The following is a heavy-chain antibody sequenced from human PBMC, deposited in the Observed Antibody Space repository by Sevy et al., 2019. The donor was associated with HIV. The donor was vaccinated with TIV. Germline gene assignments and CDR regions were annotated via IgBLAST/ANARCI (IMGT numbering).Heavy chain of an antibody. CDR3: ARDSPPAAPDDTPYYYYYGMDV. CDR1: GGTFSSYA. J-gene: IGHJ6*02. CDR2: IIPIFGTA. D-gene: IGHD2-2*01. Sequence: ASVKVSCKASGGTFSSYAISWVRQAPGQGLEWMGGIIPIFGTANYAQKFQGRVTITAEESTSTAYMELSSLRSEDTAVYYCARDSPPAAPDDTPYYYYYGMDVWGQGTTVTVSS. V-gene: IGHV1-69*13.